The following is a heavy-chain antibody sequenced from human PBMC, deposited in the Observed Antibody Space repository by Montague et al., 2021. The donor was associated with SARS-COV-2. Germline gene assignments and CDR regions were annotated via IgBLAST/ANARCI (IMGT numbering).Heavy chain of an antibody. Sequence: SKTLSLTCAVYGGSSSDFYWSWIRQPPGKGLEWIGEINHSGSSYYNPSLKSRVTISVDTSKNQFSLKLSSVTAADTAVYYCASRNRGNRGAFDIWGQGTMVTVSS. CDR2: INHSGSS. V-gene: IGHV4-34*01. D-gene: IGHD3-10*01. CDR1: GGSSSDFY. J-gene: IGHJ3*02. CDR3: ASRNRGNRGAFDI.